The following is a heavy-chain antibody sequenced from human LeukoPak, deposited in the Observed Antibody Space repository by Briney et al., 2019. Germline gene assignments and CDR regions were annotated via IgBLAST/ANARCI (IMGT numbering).Heavy chain of an antibody. CDR3: AALGITMIGGV. V-gene: IGHV3-48*03. J-gene: IGHJ6*04. CDR2: ISSSGSTI. Sequence: GVSLRLSCAASGFTFSSYEMNWVRQAPGKGLEWFSYISSSGSTIYYAHSVKGRFTISRDNDKNSLYLQMNSVRAEDTAVYYCAALGITMIGGVWGKGTTVTISS. D-gene: IGHD3-10*02. CDR1: GFTFSSYE.